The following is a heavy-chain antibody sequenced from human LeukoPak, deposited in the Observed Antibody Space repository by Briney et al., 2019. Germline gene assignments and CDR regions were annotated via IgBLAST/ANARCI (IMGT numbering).Heavy chain of an antibody. CDR2: IYYSGST. CDR3: ARDPGNPYGDYPYYYYYMDV. J-gene: IGHJ6*03. Sequence: SETLSLTCTVSGGSISSYYWSWIRQSPGKGLEWIGYIYYSGSTNFNPSLKSRVTISVDTSKNQFSLKLSSVTAADTAVYYCARDPGNPYGDYPYYYYYMDVWGKGTTVTVSS. V-gene: IGHV4-59*01. D-gene: IGHD4-17*01. CDR1: GGSISSYY.